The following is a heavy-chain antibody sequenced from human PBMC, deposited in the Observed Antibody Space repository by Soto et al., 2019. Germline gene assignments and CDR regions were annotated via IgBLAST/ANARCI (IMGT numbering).Heavy chain of an antibody. CDR3: ARDYYKYYDSSGYYRSPAY. J-gene: IGHJ4*02. CDR2: ISYDGSDK. V-gene: IGHV3-30-3*01. D-gene: IGHD3-22*01. Sequence: PGGSLRLSCAGSGFTFSSYAMHWVRQAPGKGLEWVALISYDGSDKDYADSVKGRFTISRDNSRNTLFLQMNSLRAEDTAVYYCARDYYKYYDSSGYYRSPAYWGQGT. CDR1: GFTFSSYA.